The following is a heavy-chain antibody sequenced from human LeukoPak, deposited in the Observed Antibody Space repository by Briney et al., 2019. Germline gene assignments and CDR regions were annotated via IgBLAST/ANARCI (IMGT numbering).Heavy chain of an antibody. V-gene: IGHV1-2*06. CDR3: AKIGSSHDFDY. CDR2: INPNSGAT. J-gene: IGHJ4*02. Sequence: ASVKVSCKASGYTFTSYGFSWVRQAPGQGLEWMGRINPNSGATDYAQKFQGRVTMTRDTSISTAYMELSSLKSDDTAVYYCAKIGSSHDFDYWGQGTLITVSS. CDR1: GYTFTSYG. D-gene: IGHD1-26*01.